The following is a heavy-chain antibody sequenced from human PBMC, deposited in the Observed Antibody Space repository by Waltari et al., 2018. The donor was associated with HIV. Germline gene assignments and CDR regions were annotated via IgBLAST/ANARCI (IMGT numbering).Heavy chain of an antibody. CDR3: ARVSSLTGYYKALDY. V-gene: IGHV4-4*02. J-gene: IGHJ4*02. CDR2: IYHSGST. CDR1: GGSISSSNW. D-gene: IGHD3-9*01. Sequence: QVQLQESGPGLVKPSGTMALTCVVPGGSISSSNWRSWVRQPPGKGLEWIGEIYHSGSTNYNPSLKSRVTISVDKSKDKFTLKLRSVTAADTAVYFCARVSSLTGYYKALDYWGQGTLVTVSS.